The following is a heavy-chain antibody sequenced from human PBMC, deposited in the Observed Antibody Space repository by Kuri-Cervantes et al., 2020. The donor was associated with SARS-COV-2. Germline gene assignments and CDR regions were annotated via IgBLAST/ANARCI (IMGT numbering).Heavy chain of an antibody. Sequence: GGSLRLSCAASGFTSSSYSMNWVRQAPGKGLEWVSSISSTSSYIYYADSVKGRFTISRDNAKNSLYLQMNSLRAEDTAVYYCARDCSSPYKYYYYYYMDVWGKGTTVTVSS. CDR1: GFTSSSYS. CDR3: ARDCSSPYKYYYYYYMDV. V-gene: IGHV3-21*01. CDR2: ISSTSSYI. D-gene: IGHD6-13*01. J-gene: IGHJ6*03.